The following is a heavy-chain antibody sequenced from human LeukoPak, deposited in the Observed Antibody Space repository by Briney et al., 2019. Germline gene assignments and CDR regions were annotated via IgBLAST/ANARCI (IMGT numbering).Heavy chain of an antibody. CDR2: IKEDGSQK. CDR3: ARIISGTYYGDAFDV. Sequence: GGSLRLSCAASGFTFRSYWMTWVRQAPGKGREWVANIKEDGSQKYYVDSVQGRFTISRDSAKNSLYLHMDSLRAEDRAVYYCARIISGTYYGDAFDVWGQGTIVTVSS. D-gene: IGHD1-26*01. V-gene: IGHV3-7*01. CDR1: GFTFRSYW. J-gene: IGHJ3*01.